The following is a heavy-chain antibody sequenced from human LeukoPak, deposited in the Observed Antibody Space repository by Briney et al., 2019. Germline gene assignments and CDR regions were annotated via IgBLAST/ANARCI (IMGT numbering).Heavy chain of an antibody. CDR1: GSTFSSYW. CDR3: ARDGLEWLFYNYYYYGMDV. Sequence: GGSLRLSCAASGSTFSSYWMSWVRQAPGKGLEWVANIKQDGSEKYYVDSVKGRFTISRDNAKNSLYLQMNSLRAGDTAVYYCARDGLEWLFYNYYYYGMDVWGQGTTVTVSS. CDR2: IKQDGSEK. J-gene: IGHJ6*02. V-gene: IGHV3-7*01. D-gene: IGHD3-3*01.